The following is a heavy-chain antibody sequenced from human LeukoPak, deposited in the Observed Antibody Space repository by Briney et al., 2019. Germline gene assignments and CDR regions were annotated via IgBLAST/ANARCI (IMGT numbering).Heavy chain of an antibody. D-gene: IGHD5-18*01. V-gene: IGHV3-49*04. J-gene: IGHJ4*02. CDR3: SRERYSYGPFDY. Sequence: GGSLRLSCAASGFTFSSYGMSWVRQAPGKGLQGVGFIRSKAYGGTTEYAASVKGRFTISRDDSTRIAYLQMNGLKTDDTGVYYCSRERYSYGPFDYWGQGTLVTVSS. CDR2: IRSKAYGGTT. CDR1: GFTFSSYG.